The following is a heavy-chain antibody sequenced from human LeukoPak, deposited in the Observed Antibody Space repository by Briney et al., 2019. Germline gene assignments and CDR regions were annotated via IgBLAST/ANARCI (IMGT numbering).Heavy chain of an antibody. Sequence: GGSLRLSCAASGFTFSSYSMNWVRQAPGKGLEWVSYISSSSSTIYYADSVKGRFTISRDNSKNTLYLQMNSLRAEDTAVYYCAKEGDIVVVPAASYFDYWGQGTLVTVSS. D-gene: IGHD2-2*01. J-gene: IGHJ4*02. V-gene: IGHV3-48*01. CDR3: AKEGDIVVVPAASYFDY. CDR2: ISSSSSTI. CDR1: GFTFSSYS.